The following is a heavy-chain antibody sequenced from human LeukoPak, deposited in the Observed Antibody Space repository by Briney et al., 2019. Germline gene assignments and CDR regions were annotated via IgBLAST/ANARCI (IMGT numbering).Heavy chain of an antibody. D-gene: IGHD3-22*01. CDR2: IIPIFGTA. CDR3: ARIDYYDSSGYYNDAFDI. V-gene: IGHV1-69*13. Sequence: SVKVSCKASGGTFSSYAISWVRQAPGQGLEWMGGIIPIFGTANYAQKFQGRVTITADESTSTAYMELSSLRSEDTAVYYCARIDYYDSSGYYNDAFDIWGQGTMVTVSS. CDR1: GGTFSSYA. J-gene: IGHJ3*02.